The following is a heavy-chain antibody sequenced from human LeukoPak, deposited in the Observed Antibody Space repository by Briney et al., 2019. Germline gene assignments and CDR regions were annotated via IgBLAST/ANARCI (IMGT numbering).Heavy chain of an antibody. CDR2: INPSGGST. D-gene: IGHD3-16*01. V-gene: IGHV1-46*01. CDR1: GYTFTSYY. J-gene: IGHJ4*02. Sequence: ASVKVSCKASGYTFTSYYMHWVRQAPGQGLEWMGIINPSGGSTSYAQKFQGRVTMTRDTSTSTVYMELSSLRSDDTAVYYCASRGENHLTYWGQGTLVTVSS. CDR3: ASRGENHLTY.